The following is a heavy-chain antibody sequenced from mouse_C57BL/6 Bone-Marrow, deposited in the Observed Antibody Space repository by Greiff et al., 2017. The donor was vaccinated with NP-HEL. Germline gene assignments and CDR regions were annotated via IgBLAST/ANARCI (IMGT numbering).Heavy chain of an antibody. V-gene: IGHV1-54*01. CDR3: GRGGACRCCDV. J-gene: IGHJ1*03. Sequence: VQLQQSGAELVRPGTSVKVSCKASGYAFTNYLIEWVKQRPGQGLEWIGVINPGGGGTNYNDKFKGKATLTADKSSRTAYMQLSSLTSEDSAVYFCGRGGACRCCDVWGTGTPVTVSA. CDR2: INPGGGGT. D-gene: IGHD6-1*01. CDR1: GYAFTNYL.